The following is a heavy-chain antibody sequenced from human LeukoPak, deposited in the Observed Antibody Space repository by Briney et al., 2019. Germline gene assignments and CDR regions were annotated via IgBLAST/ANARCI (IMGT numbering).Heavy chain of an antibody. D-gene: IGHD4-17*01. CDR1: GFTFSSYS. CDR3: ARVANYGDYSDY. CDR2: ISSSSSYI. J-gene: IGHJ4*02. Sequence: GGSLRLSCAASGFTFSSYSMNWVRQAPGKGLEWVSFISSSSSYIYYADSVKGRFTISRDNAKNSLYLQMNSLRAEDTAVYYCARVANYGDYSDYWGQGTLVTVSS. V-gene: IGHV3-21*01.